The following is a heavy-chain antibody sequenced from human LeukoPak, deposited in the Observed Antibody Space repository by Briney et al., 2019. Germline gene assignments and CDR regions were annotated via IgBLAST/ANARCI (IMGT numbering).Heavy chain of an antibody. Sequence: SETLSLTCTVSGGSISSSSYYWGWIRQPPGKGLEWIGTIYYSGSTYYSPSLKSRVTISVDTSQNQFSLTVNSVTAADTAVYYCARLYYYYYDMDVWGKGTTVTVSS. J-gene: IGHJ6*03. CDR1: GGSISSSSYY. CDR2: IYYSGST. CDR3: ARLYYYYYDMDV. V-gene: IGHV4-39*01.